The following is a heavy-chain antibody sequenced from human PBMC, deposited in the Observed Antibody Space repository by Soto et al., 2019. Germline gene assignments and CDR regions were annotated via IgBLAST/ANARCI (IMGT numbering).Heavy chain of an antibody. CDR3: ARHPTPAITIFGVA. CDR2: IYYSGST. V-gene: IGHV4-39*01. CDR1: GGSISSSSYY. D-gene: IGHD3-3*01. J-gene: IGHJ5*02. Sequence: PSETLSLTCTVSGGSISSSSYYWGWIRQPPGKGLEWIGSIYYSGSTYYNPSLKSRVTISVDTSKNQLSLKLSSVTAADTAVYYCARHPTPAITIFGVAWGQGTLVTVSS.